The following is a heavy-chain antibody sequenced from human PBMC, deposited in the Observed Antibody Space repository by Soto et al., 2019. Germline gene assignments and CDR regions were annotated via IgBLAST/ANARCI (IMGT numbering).Heavy chain of an antibody. CDR1: GGTFSSYT. Sequence: QVQLVQSGAEVKKPGSSVKVSCKASGGTFSSYTISWVRQAPGQGLEWMGRIIPILGIANYAQKFQGRVTIAPDKSTSTAYMELSSLRSEDTAVYYCARGGSSSSFGMDVWGQGTTVTVSS. D-gene: IGHD6-13*01. V-gene: IGHV1-69*02. CDR3: ARGGSSSSFGMDV. J-gene: IGHJ6*02. CDR2: IIPILGIA.